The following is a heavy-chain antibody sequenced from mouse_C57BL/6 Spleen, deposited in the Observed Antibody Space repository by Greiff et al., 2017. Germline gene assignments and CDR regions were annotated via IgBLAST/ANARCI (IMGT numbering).Heavy chain of an antibody. D-gene: IGHD2-10*01. CDR3: ATGPLPPFAY. CDR1: GYTFTSYW. J-gene: IGHJ3*01. CDR2: IDPSDSYT. V-gene: IGHV1-50*01. Sequence: VQLQQPGAELVKPGASVKLSCKASGYTFTSYWMQWVKQRPGQGLEWIGEIDPSDSYTNYNQQFKGKATLTVDTSSSTAYMQLSSLTSEDSAVYYCATGPLPPFAYWGQGTLVTVSA.